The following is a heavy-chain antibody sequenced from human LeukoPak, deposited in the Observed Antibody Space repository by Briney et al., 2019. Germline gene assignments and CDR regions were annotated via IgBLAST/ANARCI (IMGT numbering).Heavy chain of an antibody. J-gene: IGHJ4*02. CDR1: GGSFSGYY. CDR3: VRVGYYGSGTSDY. V-gene: IGHV4-34*01. D-gene: IGHD3-10*01. Sequence: ETLSLTCAVSGGSFSGYYWSWIRQPPGKGLEWIGEINHSGSTNYNPSHKSRVTISVDTSKNQFSLKLSSVTAADTAVYYCVRVGYYGSGTSDYWGQGTLVTVSS. CDR2: INHSGST.